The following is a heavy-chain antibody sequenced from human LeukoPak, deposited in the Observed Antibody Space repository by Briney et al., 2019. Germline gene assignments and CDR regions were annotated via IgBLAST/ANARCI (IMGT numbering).Heavy chain of an antibody. J-gene: IGHJ6*04. CDR2: ISYDGGKK. CDR1: GFNFSSYA. CDR3: AELGITMIGGV. V-gene: IGHV3-30*04. Sequence: GGSLRLSCAASGFNFSSYAMHWVRQAPGKGLEWVAIISYDGGKKDYADSVKGRFTISRDNSKNTLYLQMNSLRAEDTAVYYCAELGITMIGGVWGKGTTVTISS. D-gene: IGHD3-10*02.